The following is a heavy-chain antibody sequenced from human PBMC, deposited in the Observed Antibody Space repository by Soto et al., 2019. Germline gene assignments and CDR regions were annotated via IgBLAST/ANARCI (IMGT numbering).Heavy chain of an antibody. J-gene: IGHJ4*02. CDR2: ISAYNGNT. D-gene: IGHD2-2*01. CDR1: GYTFTSYG. CDR3: ARAEGYCSSTSCYWYFDY. Sequence: ASVKVSCKASGYTFTSYGISWVRQAPGRGLEWMGWISAYNGNTNYAQKLQGRVTMTTDTSTSTAYLELRSLRSDDTAVYYCARAEGYCSSTSCYWYFDYWGQGTLVTVSS. V-gene: IGHV1-18*01.